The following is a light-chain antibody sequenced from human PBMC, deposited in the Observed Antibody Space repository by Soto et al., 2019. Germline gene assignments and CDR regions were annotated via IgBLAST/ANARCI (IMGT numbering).Light chain of an antibody. V-gene: IGKV3-11*01. CDR3: QQRSNWPLT. J-gene: IGKJ5*01. CDR1: QSVSSY. CDR2: DAS. Sequence: EIVLTQSPATLSLSPGEIATRSCRASQSVSSYLAWYQQKPGQAPRLLIYDASNRATGIPARFSGSGSGTDVTLTISSLEPEDFAVYYCQQRSNWPLTFGQGTRLEIK.